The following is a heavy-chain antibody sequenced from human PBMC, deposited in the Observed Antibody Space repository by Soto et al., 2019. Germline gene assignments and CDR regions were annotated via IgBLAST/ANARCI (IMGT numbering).Heavy chain of an antibody. CDR2: INHSGST. Sequence: WETLSLTCAVYGGSFSGYYWRWVRQPPGKGLEWIGEINHSGSTDYNPSLKSRVTISVDTSKNQFSLKLSSVTAADTAVYYCARGPTYYYFWSAYGPHYYYGMDVSRQVATVT. V-gene: IGHV4-34*01. CDR1: GGSFSGYY. CDR3: ARGPTYYYFWSAYGPHYYYGMDV. J-gene: IGHJ6*02. D-gene: IGHD3-3*01.